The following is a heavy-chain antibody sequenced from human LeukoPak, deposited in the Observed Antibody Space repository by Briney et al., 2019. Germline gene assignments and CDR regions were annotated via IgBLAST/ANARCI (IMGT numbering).Heavy chain of an antibody. D-gene: IGHD5-24*01. J-gene: IGHJ4*02. CDR1: GFTFSDSY. CDR3: ARALGWLPENY. Sequence: GGSLRLSCTASGFTFSDSYMTWIRQAPGKGLEWVSYISNSGREINYADSVKGRFTISRDNAMSSLYLQMNSLRAEDTAVYYCARALGWLPENYWGQGTLVTVSS. CDR2: ISNSGREI. V-gene: IGHV3-11*04.